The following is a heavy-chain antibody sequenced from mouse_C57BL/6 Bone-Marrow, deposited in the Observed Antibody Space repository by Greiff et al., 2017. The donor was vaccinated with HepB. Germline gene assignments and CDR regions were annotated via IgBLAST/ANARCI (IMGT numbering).Heavy chain of an antibody. CDR3: ARDSLITTVVAPLAY. CDR1: GFNIKNTY. D-gene: IGHD1-1*01. CDR2: IDPANGNT. V-gene: IGHV14-3*01. J-gene: IGHJ3*01. Sequence: DVQLVESVAELVRPGASVKLSCTASGFNIKNTYMHWVKQRPEQGLEWLGRIDPANGNTKYAPKFQGKATITADTSSNTAYMQLSSLTSEDTAIYYCARDSLITTVVAPLAYWGQGTLVTVSA.